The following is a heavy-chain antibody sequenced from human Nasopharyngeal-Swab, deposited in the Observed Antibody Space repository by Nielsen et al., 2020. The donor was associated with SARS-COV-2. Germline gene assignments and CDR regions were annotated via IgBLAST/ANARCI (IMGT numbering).Heavy chain of an antibody. J-gene: IGHJ4*02. Sequence: GGSLRLSCVASGFTFRTNTMSWVRQAPGKGLEWVSAMNAYGDTNYAESVKGRFTVSRDSSKNTLYLQMNSLRAEDTAVYYCAKAITDSGYYLPFDYWGQGALVTVSS. CDR3: AKAITDSGYYLPFDY. V-gene: IGHV3-23*01. CDR2: MNAYGDT. D-gene: IGHD3-22*01. CDR1: GFTFRTNT.